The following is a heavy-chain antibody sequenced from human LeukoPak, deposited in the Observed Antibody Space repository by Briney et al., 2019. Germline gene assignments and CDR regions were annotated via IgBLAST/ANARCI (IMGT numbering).Heavy chain of an antibody. D-gene: IGHD3-3*01. CDR1: GYTFTSYA. J-gene: IGHJ6*03. V-gene: IGHV7-4-1*02. Sequence: ASVKVSCKASGYTFTSYAMNWVRQAPGQGLEWMGWINTNTGNPTYAQGFTGRFVFSLDTSVSTAYLQISSLKAEDTAVYYCARDTYVLRFLEWLLRSQDYYYYYMDVWGKGTTVTVSS. CDR3: ARDTYVLRFLEWLLRSQDYYYYYMDV. CDR2: INTNTGNP.